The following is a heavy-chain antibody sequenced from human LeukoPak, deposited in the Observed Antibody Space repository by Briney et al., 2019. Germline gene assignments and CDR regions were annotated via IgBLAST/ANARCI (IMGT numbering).Heavy chain of an antibody. Sequence: SETLSLTCTVSGGSISSFYWSWIRQPPGKGLEWIGYIYYSGSTSYNPSVKSRVTISVDTSKKQFSLKLSSVTAADTAFYYCARYIVSYPHDAFDIWGQGTMVTVSS. CDR3: ARYIVSYPHDAFDI. CDR2: IYYSGST. J-gene: IGHJ3*02. V-gene: IGHV4-59*01. CDR1: GGSISSFY. D-gene: IGHD1-26*01.